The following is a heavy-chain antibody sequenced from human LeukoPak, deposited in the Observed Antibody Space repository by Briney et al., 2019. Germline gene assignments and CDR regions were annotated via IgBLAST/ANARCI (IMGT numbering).Heavy chain of an antibody. CDR3: ARGTGGYDSVWGNYRPFDY. V-gene: IGHV1-69*15. Sequence: GSSVKVSCKASGGAFSSYNIIWVRQAPGQGLEWMGRIIPMFGTANFARKFQGRVTITADESTSTAYMELSSLRSEDTAVYYCARGTGGYDSVWGNYRPFDYWGQGTLVTVSP. D-gene: IGHD3-16*02. CDR2: IIPMFGTA. CDR1: GGAFSSYN. J-gene: IGHJ4*02.